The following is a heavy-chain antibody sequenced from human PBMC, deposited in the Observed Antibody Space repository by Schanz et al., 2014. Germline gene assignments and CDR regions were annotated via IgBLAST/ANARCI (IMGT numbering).Heavy chain of an antibody. Sequence: EVQLVESGGGLVKPGGSLRLSCAASGFTFSSYAMSWVRQAPGKGLEWVSAINTGVNTYYADSVRGRFTMSRDNSKNTLYLQMNSLRAGDAAVYYCARGLIAAAGGAFDYWGLGTLVTVSS. V-gene: IGHV3-23*04. D-gene: IGHD6-13*01. CDR1: GFTFSSYA. CDR2: INTGVNT. J-gene: IGHJ4*01. CDR3: ARGLIAAAGGAFDY.